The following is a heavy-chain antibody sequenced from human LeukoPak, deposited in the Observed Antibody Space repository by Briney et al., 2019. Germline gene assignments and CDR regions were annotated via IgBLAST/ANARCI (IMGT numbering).Heavy chain of an antibody. Sequence: KPGGSLRLSCAASGFTFSSYIMNWVRQAPGKGLEWVASISSSSSYIYYADSVKGRFTISRDNAKNSLYLQMNSLRAEDTAVYYCARALIDGNTPFDYWGQGTLVTVSS. J-gene: IGHJ4*02. CDR3: ARALIDGNTPFDY. CDR2: ISSSSSYI. CDR1: GFTFSSYI. D-gene: IGHD4-23*01. V-gene: IGHV3-21*01.